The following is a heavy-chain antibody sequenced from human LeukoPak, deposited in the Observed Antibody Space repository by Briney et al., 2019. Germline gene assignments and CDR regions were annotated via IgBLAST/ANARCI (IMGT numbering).Heavy chain of an antibody. CDR1: GFAFTSHV. D-gene: IGHD1-1*01. Sequence: GGSLRLSCSASGFAFTSHVMHWVRPTPGKGVQYVSGISMNVQTTYYAGSVKGRFTISRDSSKNTVYLQMNSLTAEDTAVYYCVREGLERRTNFDYWGQGTLVSVSS. CDR3: VREGLERRTNFDY. V-gene: IGHV3-64D*06. J-gene: IGHJ4*02. CDR2: ISMNVQTT.